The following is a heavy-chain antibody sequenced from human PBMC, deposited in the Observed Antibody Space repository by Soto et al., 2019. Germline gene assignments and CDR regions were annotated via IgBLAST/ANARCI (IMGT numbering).Heavy chain of an antibody. CDR3: ARVAKLAEASLDY. CDR1: GGSITSTSHY. J-gene: IGHJ4*02. V-gene: IGHV4-39*02. CDR2: IFYTGST. Sequence: SETLSLTCTVSGGSITSTSHYWGWIRQSPGKGLECIGSIFYTGSTYYNPSLKSRVTISVDTSKSHFSLRVSSVTAADTAVYYCARVAKLAEASLDYWGQGTLVTVSS.